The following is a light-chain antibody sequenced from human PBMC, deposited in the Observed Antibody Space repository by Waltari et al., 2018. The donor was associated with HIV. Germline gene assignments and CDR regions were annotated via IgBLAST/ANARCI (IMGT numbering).Light chain of an antibody. CDR2: GVS. V-gene: IGLV2-14*01. J-gene: IGLJ3*02. CDR3: SSYTTSSTLGM. CDR1: SSDVGGFNY. Sequence: QSALTQPASVSGSPGQSLTISCTGTSSDVGGFNYVSWYQHHPGKAPKLMIYGVSNRPSGVSNRFSGSKSGNTASLTISGLQAEDEADYYCSSYTTSSTLGMFGGGTKLTVL.